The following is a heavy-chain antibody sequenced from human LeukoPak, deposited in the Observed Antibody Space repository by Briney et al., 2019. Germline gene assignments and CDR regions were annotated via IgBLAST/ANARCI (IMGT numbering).Heavy chain of an antibody. V-gene: IGHV3-23*01. D-gene: IGHD5-12*01. CDR3: AKESYDKYYFDY. J-gene: IGHJ4*02. CDR2: ITAGGTTT. CDR1: GFTFSIYA. Sequence: GGSLRLSCAASGFTFSIYAMSWVRQSPGKGLEWVSSITAGGTTTYYEDSVKGRFTISRDNSKSTLYLQMNSLSAEDTALYYCAKESYDKYYFDYWGQGTLVTVSS.